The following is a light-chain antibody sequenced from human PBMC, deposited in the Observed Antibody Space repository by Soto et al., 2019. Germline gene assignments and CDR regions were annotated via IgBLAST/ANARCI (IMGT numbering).Light chain of an antibody. V-gene: IGKV1-5*03. CDR3: QQYTSDSPT. CDR1: QTISGW. CDR2: ETS. Sequence: DIQMTQSPSTLSASVGDRVTITCRASQTISGWLAWYQKKPGKAPKLLIFETSILESGVPSRFSGSRSRPEYTITIDSLQHDDFATYYCQQYTSDSPTFGEGTKVEI. J-gene: IGKJ1*01.